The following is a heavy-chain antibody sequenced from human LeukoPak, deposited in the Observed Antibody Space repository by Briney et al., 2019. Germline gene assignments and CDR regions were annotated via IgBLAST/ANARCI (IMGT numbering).Heavy chain of an antibody. CDR3: ARGVSSGWYIDY. Sequence: GASVKVSCKASGYTFTSYAMHWVRQAPGQRLEWMGWINAGNGNTKYSQEFQGRVTITRDTSASTAYMELSSLRSEDTAVYYCARGVSSGWYIDYWGQGTLVTVSS. D-gene: IGHD6-19*01. CDR2: INAGNGNT. CDR1: GYTFTSYA. V-gene: IGHV1-3*01. J-gene: IGHJ4*02.